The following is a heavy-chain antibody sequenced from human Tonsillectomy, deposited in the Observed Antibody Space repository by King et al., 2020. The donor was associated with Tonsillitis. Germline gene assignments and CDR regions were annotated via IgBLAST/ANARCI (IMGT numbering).Heavy chain of an antibody. CDR3: AKGNWVLLY. CDR1: GFTFSSYG. D-gene: IGHD1-26*01. V-gene: IGHV3-30*02. Sequence: VQLVQSGGGVVQPGGSLRLSCAASGFTFSSYGMHWVRQAPGKGLEWVAFIRYDGSNKYYADSVKGRFTISRDNSKNTLYLQMNSLRAEDTAVYYCAKGNWVLLYWGQGTLVTVSS. CDR2: IRYDGSNK. J-gene: IGHJ4*02.